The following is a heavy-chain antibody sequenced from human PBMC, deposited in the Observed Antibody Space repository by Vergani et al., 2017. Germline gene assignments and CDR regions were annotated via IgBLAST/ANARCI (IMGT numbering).Heavy chain of an antibody. CDR2: ISSSSSYI. V-gene: IGHV3-21*01. CDR1: GFTFSSYS. Sequence: EVQLVESGGGLVKPGGSLRLSCAASGFTFSSYSMNWVRQAPGKGLEWVSSISSSSSYIYYADSVKGRFTISRDNAKNSLYLKMNSLRAEDTAVYYCARDRGAAAVTWGQGTLVTVSS. D-gene: IGHD6-13*01. J-gene: IGHJ5*02. CDR3: ARDRGAAAVT.